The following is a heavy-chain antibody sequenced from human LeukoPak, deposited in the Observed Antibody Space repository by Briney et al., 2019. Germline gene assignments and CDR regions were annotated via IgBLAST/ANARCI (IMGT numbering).Heavy chain of an antibody. CDR2: IYYTGSL. CDR3: ARHGISGTYLAAFDY. Sequence: SETLSLTCTVSGVSISSTPYYWGWIRQPPGKGLGWIGSIYYTGSLYYNPSLTSRVTISLNTSKNKFSLKLRSVTAADAAVYYCARHGISGTYLAAFDYWGQGTLVTVSS. V-gene: IGHV4-39*01. J-gene: IGHJ4*02. CDR1: GVSISSTPYY. D-gene: IGHD1-26*01.